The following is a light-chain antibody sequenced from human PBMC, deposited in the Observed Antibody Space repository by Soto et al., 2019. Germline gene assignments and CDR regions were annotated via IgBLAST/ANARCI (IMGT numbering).Light chain of an antibody. CDR3: QQYNNWPPYT. J-gene: IGKJ2*01. V-gene: IGKV3-15*01. CDR2: GAS. CDR1: QSISSN. Sequence: ETVMTQSPATLSVSPGERVTLSCRASQSISSNLAWYQQKPGQAPRLLISGASTRATDIPARFSGSGSGTEFTLTIGSLQSEDSTVYCCQQYNNWPPYTFGQGTKLEI.